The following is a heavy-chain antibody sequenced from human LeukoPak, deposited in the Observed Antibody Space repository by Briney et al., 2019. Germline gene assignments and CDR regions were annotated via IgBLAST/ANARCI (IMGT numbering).Heavy chain of an antibody. Sequence: GASVKVSCKASGYTFTSYGISWVRQAPGQGLEWMGWISAYNGNTDYAQKFQGRVTMTTDTSTSTAYMELRSLRSDDTAVYYCARADLTGYNDYWGQGTLVTVSS. CDR2: ISAYNGNT. V-gene: IGHV1-18*01. J-gene: IGHJ4*02. D-gene: IGHD7-27*01. CDR3: ARADLTGYNDY. CDR1: GYTFTSYG.